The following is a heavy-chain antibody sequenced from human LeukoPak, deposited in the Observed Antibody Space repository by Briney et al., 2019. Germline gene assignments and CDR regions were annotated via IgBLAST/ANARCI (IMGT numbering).Heavy chain of an antibody. CDR3: AREPPSKYYFDY. CDR1: GGSISSGNYY. CDR2: IYTSGST. Sequence: SQTLSLTGTVSGGSISSGNYYWSWIRPPAGKGLEWIGRIYTSGSTNYNPSLKSRVTISVDTSKNQFSLKLSSVTAANTAVYYCAREPPSKYYFDYWGQGTLVTVSS. V-gene: IGHV4-61*02. J-gene: IGHJ4*02.